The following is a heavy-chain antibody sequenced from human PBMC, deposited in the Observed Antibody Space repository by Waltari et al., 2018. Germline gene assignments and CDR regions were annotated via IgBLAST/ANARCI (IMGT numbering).Heavy chain of an antibody. D-gene: IGHD2-15*01. Sequence: EVQLLESGGGLVQPGGSLRLSCAASGFTFSSYAMSWVRKAPGKGLEWVSAISGSGGSTYYADSVKGRFTISRDNSKNTLYLQMNSLRAEDTAVYYCAKAAVVVVAATGWYYFDYWGQGTLVTVSS. CDR1: GFTFSSYA. CDR2: ISGSGGST. J-gene: IGHJ4*02. CDR3: AKAAVVVVAATGWYYFDY. V-gene: IGHV3-23*01.